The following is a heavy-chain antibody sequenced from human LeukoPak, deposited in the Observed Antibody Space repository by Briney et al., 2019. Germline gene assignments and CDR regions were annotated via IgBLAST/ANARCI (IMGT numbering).Heavy chain of an antibody. CDR3: AREDVWGVNVFDN. V-gene: IGHV3-30*03. J-gene: IGHJ4*02. CDR2: IGNSGATN. Sequence: GGTLRLSCAVSGVTFSSFGIHWVRQAPGQGLELVGVIGNSGATNYYSDSVSGRFSISRDNSDNTVHLQLNSVSAADTAVYYCAREDVWGVNVFDNWGQGTPVTVSS. D-gene: IGHD3-10*01. CDR1: GVTFSSFG.